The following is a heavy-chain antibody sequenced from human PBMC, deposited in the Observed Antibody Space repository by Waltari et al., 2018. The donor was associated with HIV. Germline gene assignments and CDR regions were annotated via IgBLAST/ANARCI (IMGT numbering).Heavy chain of an antibody. J-gene: IGHJ5*02. CDR1: GGSISSGDYY. V-gene: IGHV4-30-4*08. Sequence: QVQLQESGPGLVKPSQTLSLTCTVSGGSISSGDYYWSWIRQPPGKGLEWIAYIYYSGSTYYNPSLKSRVTISVDRSKNQFSLKLSSVTAADTAVYYCARDGAGARTSKYLDPWGQGTLVTVSS. CDR3: ARDGAGARTSKYLDP. D-gene: IGHD6-19*01. CDR2: IYYSGST.